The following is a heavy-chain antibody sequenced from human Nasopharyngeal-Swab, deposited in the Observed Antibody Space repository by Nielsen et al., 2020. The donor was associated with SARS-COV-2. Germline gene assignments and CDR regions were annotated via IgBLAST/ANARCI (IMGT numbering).Heavy chain of an antibody. CDR1: GFTFSSYA. CDR2: ISYDGSNK. J-gene: IGHJ5*02. V-gene: IGHV3-30-3*01. Sequence: GESLKISCAASGFTFSSYAMHWVRQAPGKGLEWVAVISYDGSNKYYADSVKGRFTISRDNSKNTLYLQMNSLRAEDTAVYYCARVMGSGWFPWGQGTLVTVSS. CDR3: ARVMGSGWFP. D-gene: IGHD6-19*01.